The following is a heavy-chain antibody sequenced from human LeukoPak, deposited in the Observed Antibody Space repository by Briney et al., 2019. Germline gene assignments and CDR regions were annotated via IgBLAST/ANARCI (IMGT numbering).Heavy chain of an antibody. CDR3: ARSRRSYSSGWFNANDY. CDR2: INPNSGGT. CDR1: GYTFTGYY. J-gene: IGHJ4*02. D-gene: IGHD6-19*01. V-gene: IGHV1-2*02. Sequence: ASVKVSCKASGYTFTGYYMHWVRQAPGQGLEWMGWINPNSGGTNYAQEFQGRVTMTRDTSISTAYMELSRLRSDDTAVYYCARSRRSYSSGWFNANDYWGQGTLVTVSS.